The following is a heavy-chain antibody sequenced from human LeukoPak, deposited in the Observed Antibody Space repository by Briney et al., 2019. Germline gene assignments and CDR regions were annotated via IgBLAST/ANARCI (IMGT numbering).Heavy chain of an antibody. V-gene: IGHV3-69-1*01. J-gene: IGHJ4*02. Sequence: GGSLRLSCDTSGFGFSDYGMNWVRQAPGKGLEWVSSIGSGGHTFYADSVKGRFTISRDNAKNSMYLQMNSLRAEDTAVYYCARGGYPRYWGQGSLVTVSS. CDR1: GFGFSDYG. D-gene: IGHD3-22*01. CDR3: ARGGYPRY. CDR2: IGSGGHT.